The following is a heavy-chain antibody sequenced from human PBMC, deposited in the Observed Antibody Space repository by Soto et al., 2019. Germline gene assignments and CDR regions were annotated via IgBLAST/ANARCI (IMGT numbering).Heavy chain of an antibody. Sequence: SLRRSWVACGLTFSDYYMSWIRHAPGKGLEWDSYISSSSSYTNYADSVKGRFTISRDNAKNSLYLQMNSLRAEDTAVYDLSKSSLPFHAFCICDQQTMV. V-gene: IGHV3-11*03. J-gene: IGHJ3*02. CDR3: SKSSLPFHAFCI. CDR2: ISSSSSYT. CDR1: GLTFSDYY.